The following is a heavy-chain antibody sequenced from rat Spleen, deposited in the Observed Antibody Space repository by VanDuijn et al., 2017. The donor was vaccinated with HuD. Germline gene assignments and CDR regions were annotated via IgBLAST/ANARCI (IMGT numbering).Heavy chain of an antibody. J-gene: IGHJ4*01. CDR2: INYDGSST. CDR1: GFIFSDHY. D-gene: IGHD4-4*01. V-gene: IGHV5-29*01. Sequence: EVQLMESDGGLVQPGRPLTLSCVASGFIFSDHYVAWVRPAPTKGLAWVATINYDGSSTFYRDSVRARFTISRDNTKRTLYLQVDSLKSEDTGTYYCARHGRCKTTYCYVMDAWGQGVSVTVSS. CDR3: ARHGRCKTTYCYVMDA.